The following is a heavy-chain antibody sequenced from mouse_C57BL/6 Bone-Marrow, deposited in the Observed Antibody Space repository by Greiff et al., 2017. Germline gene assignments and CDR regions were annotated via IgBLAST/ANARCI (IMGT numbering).Heavy chain of an antibody. CDR1: GFTFTDYY. Sequence: EVKLVESGGGLVQPGGSLSLSCAASGFTFTDYYMSWVRQPPGKALEWLGFIRNKANGYTTEYSASVQGRFTISRDNSQSILYLQMNALRDEDSATYYCARYKGGYYAMDDWGKGTSVTVSS. V-gene: IGHV7-3*01. CDR3: ARYKGGYYAMDD. CDR2: IRNKANGYTT. J-gene: IGHJ4*01.